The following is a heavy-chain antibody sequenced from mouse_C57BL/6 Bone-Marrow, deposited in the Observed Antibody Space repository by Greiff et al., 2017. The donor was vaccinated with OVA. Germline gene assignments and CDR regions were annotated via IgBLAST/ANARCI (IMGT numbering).Heavy chain of an antibody. D-gene: IGHD2-1*01. Sequence: DVMLVESGEGLVKPGGSLKLSCAASGFTFSSYAMSWVRQTPEKRLEWVAYISSGGDYIYYADTVKGRFTISRDKARNTLYLQMSSLKSEDTAMYYCTRLLDAMDYWGQGTSVTVSS. CDR2: ISSGGDYI. CDR1: GFTFSSYA. V-gene: IGHV5-9-1*02. CDR3: TRLLDAMDY. J-gene: IGHJ4*01.